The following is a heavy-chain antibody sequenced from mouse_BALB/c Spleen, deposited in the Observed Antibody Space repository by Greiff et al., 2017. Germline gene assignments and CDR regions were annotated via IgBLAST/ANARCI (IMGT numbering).Heavy chain of an antibody. Sequence: EVQVVESGGGLVKPGGSLKLSCAASGFTFSSYAMSWVRQTPEKRLEWVATISSGGSYTYSPDSVTGRFTISRDNAKNTLYLQMSSLRSEDTAMYYCARQPYGSREDWYFDVWGAGTTVTVSA. J-gene: IGHJ1*01. D-gene: IGHD1-1*01. CDR2: ISSGGSYT. CDR3: ARQPYGSREDWYFDV. CDR1: GFTFSSYA. V-gene: IGHV5-9-3*01.